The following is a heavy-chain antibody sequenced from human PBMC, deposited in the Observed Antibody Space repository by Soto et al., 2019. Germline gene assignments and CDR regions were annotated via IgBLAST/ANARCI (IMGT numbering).Heavy chain of an antibody. J-gene: IGHJ4*02. Sequence: EVQLLESGGGLVQPGGSLRLSCAGSGFTFSSYAVNWVRQAPGKGLEWVSAIGGSGASTYYADSVKGRFTISRDNSKNTRYLQMTDLRPEDTAVYYCAKGGFGEPIGGPPDYWGQGTLVTVSS. CDR3: AKGGFGEPIGGPPDY. CDR2: IGGSGAST. V-gene: IGHV3-23*01. CDR1: GFTFSSYA. D-gene: IGHD3-10*01.